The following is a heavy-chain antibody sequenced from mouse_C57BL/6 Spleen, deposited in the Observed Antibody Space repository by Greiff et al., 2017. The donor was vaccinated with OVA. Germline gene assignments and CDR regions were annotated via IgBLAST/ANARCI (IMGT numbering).Heavy chain of an antibody. CDR1: GYTFTSYW. CDR3: AGLDDGYSYYAMDD. V-gene: IGHV1-72*01. Sequence: VKLQQPGAELVKPGASVKLSCKASGYTFTSYWMHWVKQRPGRGLEWIGRIDPNSGGTKYNEKFKSKATLTVDKPSSTAYMQRSSLTSEDSAVYYCAGLDDGYSYYAMDDWGQGTSVTVSS. J-gene: IGHJ4*01. D-gene: IGHD2-3*01. CDR2: IDPNSGGT.